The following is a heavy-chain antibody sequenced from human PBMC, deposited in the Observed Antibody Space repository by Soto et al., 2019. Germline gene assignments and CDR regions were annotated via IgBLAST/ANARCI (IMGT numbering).Heavy chain of an antibody. CDR3: ARDKITGLFDY. Sequence: SETLSLTCAVYGGSFSGYYWTWIRQPPRTGLEWIGEINHSGSTNHNPSLKSRVTISIDTSKNQFSLKLTSVTAADTAVYYCARDKITGLFDYWGQGTLVTVSS. V-gene: IGHV4-34*01. CDR2: INHSGST. D-gene: IGHD2-8*02. J-gene: IGHJ4*02. CDR1: GGSFSGYY.